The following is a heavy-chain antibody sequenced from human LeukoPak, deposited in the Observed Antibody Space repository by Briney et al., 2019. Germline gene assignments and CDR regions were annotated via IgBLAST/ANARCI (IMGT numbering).Heavy chain of an antibody. CDR1: GYTFTSYY. CDR2: FDPEDGET. CDR3: ATGTGIANAFDI. D-gene: IGHD3-10*01. V-gene: IGHV1-24*01. J-gene: IGHJ3*02. Sequence: GASVKVSCKASGYTFTSYYMHWVRQAPGKGLEWMGGFDPEDGETIYAQKFQGRVTMTEDTSTDTAYMELSSLRSEDTAVYYCATGTGIANAFDIWGQGTMVTVSS.